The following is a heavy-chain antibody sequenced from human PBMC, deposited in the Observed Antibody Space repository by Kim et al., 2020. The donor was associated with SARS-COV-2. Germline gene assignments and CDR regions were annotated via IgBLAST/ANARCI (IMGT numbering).Heavy chain of an antibody. J-gene: IGHJ4*02. CDR3: ARGESYNWNYGYFDY. CDR2: IIPIFGTA. Sequence: SVKVSCKASGGTFSSYAISWVRQAPGQGLEWMGGIIPIFGTANYAQKFQGRVTITADESTSTAYMELSSLRSEDTAVYYCARGESYNWNYGYFDYWGQGTLVTVSS. V-gene: IGHV1-69*13. CDR1: GGTFSSYA. D-gene: IGHD1-7*01.